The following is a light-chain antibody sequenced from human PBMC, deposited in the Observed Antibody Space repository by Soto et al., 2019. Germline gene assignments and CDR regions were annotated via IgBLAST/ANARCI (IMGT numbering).Light chain of an antibody. V-gene: IGKV3-11*01. Sequence: EIVLTQSPATLSLSTGEGATLSCRASQSVSSFLAWYQQKPGQAPRLLIYDASNRATGIPARFSGSGSGTDFTLTISSLEPEDFALYFCQQRSNWPLITFGQGTRLEIK. CDR2: DAS. J-gene: IGKJ5*01. CDR3: QQRSNWPLIT. CDR1: QSVSSF.